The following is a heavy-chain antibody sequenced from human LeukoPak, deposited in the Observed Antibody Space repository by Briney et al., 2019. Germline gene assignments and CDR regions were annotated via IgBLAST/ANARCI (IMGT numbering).Heavy chain of an antibody. V-gene: IGHV4-61*02. D-gene: IGHD3-9*01. CDR3: ARVKPYDILTGWSGGAFDI. J-gene: IGHJ3*02. Sequence: PSQTLSLTCSVSGGSVSSTSYYWSWIRQPAGKGLESIGRIYTSGSTNYNPSLKSRVTISVDTFKNQFSLKLISVTAADTAVYYCARVKPYDILTGWSGGAFDIWGQGTMVTVSS. CDR1: GGSVSSTSYY. CDR2: IYTSGST.